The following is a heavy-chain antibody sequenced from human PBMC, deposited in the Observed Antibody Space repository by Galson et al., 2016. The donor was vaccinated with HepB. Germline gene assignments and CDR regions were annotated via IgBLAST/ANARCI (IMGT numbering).Heavy chain of an antibody. J-gene: IGHJ6*02. V-gene: IGHV2-70*01. CDR2: IDWDDDK. CDR3: ARLRGEVVTPGFNYYGMDV. Sequence: PALVKPTQTLTLTCTFSGFSLTTNGMCVSWIRQPPGKALEWLAVIDWDDDKYYSTSLKTRLTVSKDTSKNQVVLTMTNVDPVDTATYFCARLRGEVVTPGFNYYGMDVWGQGTTVTVSS. D-gene: IGHD4-23*01. CDR1: GFSLTTNGMC.